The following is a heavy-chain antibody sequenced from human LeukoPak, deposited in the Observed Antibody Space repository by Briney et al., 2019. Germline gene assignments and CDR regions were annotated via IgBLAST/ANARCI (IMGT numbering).Heavy chain of an antibody. CDR1: GFTFSSYA. D-gene: IGHD1-26*01. J-gene: IGHJ4*02. CDR2: ISYDGSNK. V-gene: IGHV3-30-3*01. Sequence: GRSLRLSCAASGFTFSSYAMHWVRQAPGKGLEWVAVISYDGSNKYYADSVKGRFTISRDNSKSTLYLQMNSLRAEDTAVYYCARVIKEWELLEGSDYWGQGTLVTVSS. CDR3: ARVIKEWELLEGSDY.